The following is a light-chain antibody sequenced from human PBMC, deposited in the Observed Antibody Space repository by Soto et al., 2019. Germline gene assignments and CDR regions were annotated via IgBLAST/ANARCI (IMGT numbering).Light chain of an antibody. V-gene: IGKV3-15*01. J-gene: IGKJ1*01. CDR3: QQYNYWPPWT. CDR1: PSVSSN. Sequence: EIVMTQSPATLSMSPGERATLSCRASPSVSSNLAWYQQKPGQAPRLLIYGASTRATGIPARFSGSGSGTEFTLTISSLQSEDFAVYYCQQYNYWPPWTFGQGTKVEIK. CDR2: GAS.